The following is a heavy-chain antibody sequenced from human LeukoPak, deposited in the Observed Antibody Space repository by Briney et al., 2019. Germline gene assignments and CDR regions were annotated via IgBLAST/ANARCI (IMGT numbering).Heavy chain of an antibody. CDR1: GYNFTSRW. D-gene: IGHD5-12*01. CDR3: ARHGYGYYFDY. V-gene: IGHV5-51*01. J-gene: IGHJ4*02. CDR2: IYPDDSDT. Sequence: GESLKISCMGSGYNFTSRWIGWVRQMPGKGLEWMGIIYPDDSDTRYSPSFQGQVTISANKSMNTAYLQWSSLKASDTAMYYCARHGYGYYFDYWGQGTLVTVSS.